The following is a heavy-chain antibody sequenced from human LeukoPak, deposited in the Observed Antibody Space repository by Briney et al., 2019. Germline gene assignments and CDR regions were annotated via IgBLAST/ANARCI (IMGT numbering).Heavy chain of an antibody. V-gene: IGHV3-23*01. Sequence: GGSLTLSCAASGFTFSKYAMSWVRQAPGKGLEWVSAISGSGGSKYYADSVKGRFTISRDNSKNTLYVQMKSLRADYTATYYCAKGTTYYDILTGYGYPYYFDYWGQGTLVTVSP. CDR1: GFTFSKYA. CDR3: AKGTTYYDILTGYGYPYYFDY. CDR2: ISGSGGSK. D-gene: IGHD3-9*01. J-gene: IGHJ4*02.